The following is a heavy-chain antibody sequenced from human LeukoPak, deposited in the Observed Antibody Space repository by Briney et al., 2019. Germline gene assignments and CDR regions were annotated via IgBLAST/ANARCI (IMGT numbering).Heavy chain of an antibody. CDR2: ITGSGGST. CDR3: AKDGVEREMPPFDY. CDR1: GFTFSSYA. J-gene: IGHJ4*02. D-gene: IGHD5-24*01. V-gene: IGHV3-23*01. Sequence: GGSLRLSCAASGFTFSSYAMSWVRQAPGKWLEWVSAITGSGGSTYYADSVKGRFTISRDNSKNTLYLQMNSLRAEDTAVYYFAKDGVEREMPPFDYWGQGTLVTVSS.